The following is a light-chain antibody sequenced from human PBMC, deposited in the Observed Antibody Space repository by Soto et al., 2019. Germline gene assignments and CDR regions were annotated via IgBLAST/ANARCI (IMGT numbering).Light chain of an antibody. CDR1: QSFSSTY. CDR3: QQYGSSPLT. CDR2: GAS. Sequence: EIVLTQSPSTLSLSPGERATLSCRASQSFSSTYLAWYQQKPGHAPRLLIYGASSRAPGIPDRFSGSGSGTDFTLSISGLEPEDFAVYYCQQYGSSPLTFGGGTEVEIK. V-gene: IGKV3-20*01. J-gene: IGKJ4*01.